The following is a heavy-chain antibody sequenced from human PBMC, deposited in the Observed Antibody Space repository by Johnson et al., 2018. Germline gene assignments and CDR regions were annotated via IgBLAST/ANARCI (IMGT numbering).Heavy chain of an antibody. CDR3: AKTIVVVISGTYYMDV. Sequence: VQLVESGGGLVQPGGSLRLSCVASGLTFRSYAMNWVRQAPWKGLEWVSVISGGGGSTYYADSVKGRLTISRDNSKNTLYLQMNSLRAGDTAVYYCAKTIVVVISGTYYMDVWGKGTTVTVSS. CDR1: GLTFRSYA. D-gene: IGHD3-22*01. V-gene: IGHV3-23*04. J-gene: IGHJ6*03. CDR2: ISGGGGST.